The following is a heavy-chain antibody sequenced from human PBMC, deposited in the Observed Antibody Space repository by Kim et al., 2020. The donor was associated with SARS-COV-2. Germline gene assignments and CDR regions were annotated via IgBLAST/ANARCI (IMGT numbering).Heavy chain of an antibody. CDR3: ARGVMIGYDYFFDY. J-gene: IGHJ4*02. V-gene: IGHV4-34*01. Sequence: SETLSLTCAVYGGSFSGYYWSWIRQPPGKGLEWIGEINHSGSTNYNPSLKSRVTISVDTSKNQFSLKLSSVTAAYTAVYYCARGVMIGYDYFFDYWCQGT. CDR1: GGSFSGYY. CDR2: INHSGST. D-gene: IGHD5-12*01.